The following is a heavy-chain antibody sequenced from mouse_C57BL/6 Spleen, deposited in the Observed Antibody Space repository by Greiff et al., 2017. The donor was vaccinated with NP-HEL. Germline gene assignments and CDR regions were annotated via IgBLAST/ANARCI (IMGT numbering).Heavy chain of an antibody. CDR3: ARSIYYYGSSPYAMDY. Sequence: DVMLVESGGGLVQPGGSLSLSCAASGFTFTDYYMSWVRQPPGKALEWLGFIRNKANGYTTEYSASVKGRFTISRDNSQSILYLQMNALRAEDSATYYCARSIYYYGSSPYAMDYWGQGTSVTVSS. CDR2: IRNKANGYTT. J-gene: IGHJ4*01. D-gene: IGHD1-1*01. CDR1: GFTFTDYY. V-gene: IGHV7-3*01.